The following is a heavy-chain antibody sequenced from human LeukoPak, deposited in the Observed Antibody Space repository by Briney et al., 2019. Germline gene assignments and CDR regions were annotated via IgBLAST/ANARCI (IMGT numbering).Heavy chain of an antibody. D-gene: IGHD3-10*01. CDR1: GGSISSYH. CDR3: ARQRPYYYGSGSYYHDY. CDR2: IYYSGST. V-gene: IGHV4-59*08. J-gene: IGHJ4*02. Sequence: SETLSHTCTVSGGSISSYHWSWTRQPPGKGLEWIGYIYYSGSTNYNPSLKSRVTISVDTSKNHFSLKLSSVTAADTAVYYCARQRPYYYGSGSYYHDYWGQGTLVTVSS.